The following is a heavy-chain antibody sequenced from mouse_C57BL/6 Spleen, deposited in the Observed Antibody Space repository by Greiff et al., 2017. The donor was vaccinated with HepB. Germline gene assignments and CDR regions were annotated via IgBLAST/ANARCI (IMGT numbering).Heavy chain of an antibody. CDR2: ISSGSSTI. V-gene: IGHV5-17*01. Sequence: VQLQQSGGGLVKPGGSLKLSCAASGFTFSDYGMHWVRQAPEKGLEWVAYISSGSSTIYYADTVKGRFTISRDNAKNTLFLQMTSLRSEDTAMYYCARLNGNYGGFDYWGQGTTLTVSS. CDR3: ARLNGNYGGFDY. D-gene: IGHD2-1*01. CDR1: GFTFSDYG. J-gene: IGHJ2*01.